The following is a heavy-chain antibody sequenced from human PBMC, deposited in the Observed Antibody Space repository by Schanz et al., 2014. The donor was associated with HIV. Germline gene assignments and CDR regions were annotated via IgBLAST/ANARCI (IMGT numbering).Heavy chain of an antibody. D-gene: IGHD5-12*01. CDR1: GYTFTGYY. CDR2: INPNSGGA. Sequence: QVQLVQSGAEVKKPGASVKVSCKASGYTFTGYYLHWVRKPPGQGLEWMGWINPNSGGADSAQKFQGRVTMTRDTSISTAYLELSRLRSDDTAVYYCAREPNYSGFDSWGHGTLVTVSS. V-gene: IGHV1-2*02. CDR3: AREPNYSGFDS. J-gene: IGHJ5*01.